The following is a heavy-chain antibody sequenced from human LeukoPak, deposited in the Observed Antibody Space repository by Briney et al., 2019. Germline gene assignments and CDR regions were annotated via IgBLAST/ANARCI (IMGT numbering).Heavy chain of an antibody. Sequence: SETLSLTCAVYGGSFSGYYWSWIRQPPGKGLEWIGEINHSGSTNYNPSLKSRVTISVDTSKNQFSLKLSSVTAADTAVYYCARGPMVYAIIYYCYGMDVWGQGTTVTVSS. CDR2: INHSGST. V-gene: IGHV4-34*01. CDR1: GGSFSGYY. J-gene: IGHJ6*02. CDR3: ARGPMVYAIIYYCYGMDV. D-gene: IGHD2-8*01.